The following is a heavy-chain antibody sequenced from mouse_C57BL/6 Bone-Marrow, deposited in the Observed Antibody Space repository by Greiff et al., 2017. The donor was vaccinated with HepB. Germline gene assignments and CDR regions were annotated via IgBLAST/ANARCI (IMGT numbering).Heavy chain of an antibody. V-gene: IGHV5-17*01. D-gene: IGHD1-1*01. CDR3: ARPPDYYGSSYYAMDY. CDR2: ISSGSSTI. Sequence: EVQLVESGGGLVKPGGSLKLSCAASGFPFSDYGMHWVRQAPEKGLEWVAYISSGSSTIYYADTVTGRFTISRDNAKNTLFLQMTSLRSEDTAMYYCARPPDYYGSSYYAMDYWGQGTSVTVSS. CDR1: GFPFSDYG. J-gene: IGHJ4*01.